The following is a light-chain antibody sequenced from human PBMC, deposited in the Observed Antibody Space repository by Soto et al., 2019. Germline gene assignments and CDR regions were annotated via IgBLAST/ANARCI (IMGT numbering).Light chain of an antibody. CDR1: KSINKY. V-gene: IGKV1-39*01. CDR3: QQSHSTPRT. CDR2: AAS. Sequence: DIQMTQSPSSLSASVGDRVTITCRASKSINKYLKWYQQKPGKAPKLLIFAASSMQSGVPLRFSGSGSGTDFTLTISSLQPEDFATYYCQQSHSTPRTFGQGTKLEIK. J-gene: IGKJ2*01.